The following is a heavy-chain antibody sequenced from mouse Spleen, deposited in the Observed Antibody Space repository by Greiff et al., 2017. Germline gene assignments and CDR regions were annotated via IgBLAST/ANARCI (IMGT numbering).Heavy chain of an antibody. Sequence: DVMLVESGGGLVKPGGSLKLSCAASGFTFSSYAMSWVRQTPEKRLEWVATISSGGSYTYYPDSVKGRFTISRDNAKNTLYLQMSSLRSEDTAMYYCARVGNYDYFDYWGQGTTLTVSS. D-gene: IGHD2-1*01. V-gene: IGHV5-9-1*01. CDR1: GFTFSSYA. J-gene: IGHJ2*01. CDR3: ARVGNYDYFDY. CDR2: ISSGGSYT.